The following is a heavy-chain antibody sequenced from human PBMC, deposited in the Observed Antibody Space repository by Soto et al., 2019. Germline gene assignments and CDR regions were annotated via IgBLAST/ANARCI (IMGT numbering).Heavy chain of an antibody. D-gene: IGHD3-10*01. CDR1: GFTFSSYA. Sequence: EVQLLESGGGLVQPGGSLRLSCAASGFTFSSYAMSWVRQAPGKGLEWVSAISGSGGSTYYADSVKGRFTIARDNSKNALYLQMNSLRAEDTAVYYCAKFWGYYGSGSYFLDYWGQGTLVTVSS. V-gene: IGHV3-23*01. CDR3: AKFWGYYGSGSYFLDY. CDR2: ISGSGGST. J-gene: IGHJ4*02.